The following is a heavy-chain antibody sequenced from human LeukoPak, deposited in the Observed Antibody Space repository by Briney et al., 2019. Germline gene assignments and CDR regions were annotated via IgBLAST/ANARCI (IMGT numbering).Heavy chain of an antibody. CDR3: ACLTTADAFDI. D-gene: IGHD3-22*01. CDR2: IYYSGST. J-gene: IGHJ3*02. Sequence: SETLSLTCTVSGGSISSYYWSWIRQPPGKGLEWIGYIYYSGSTNYNPSLKSRVTISVDTSKNQFSLKLSSVTAAETAVYYCACLTTADAFDIWGQGTMVTVSS. V-gene: IGHV4-59*01. CDR1: GGSISSYY.